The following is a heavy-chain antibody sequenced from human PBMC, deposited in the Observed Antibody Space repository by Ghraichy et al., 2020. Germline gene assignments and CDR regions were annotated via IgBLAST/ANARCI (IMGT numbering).Heavy chain of an antibody. CDR2: IYYSGNT. V-gene: IGHV4-59*01. J-gene: IGHJ6*02. CDR1: GGSISYYY. D-gene: IGHD2-2*02. Sequence: SETLSLTCTASGGSISYYYWSWIRQPPGMGLEWIGYIYYSGNTNYSPSLKSRVTISVDTSKNQFSLKLYSVTAADTAVYYCARVRCSRTSCYKGEQMDVWGQGTTVTVSS. CDR3: ARVRCSRTSCYKGEQMDV.